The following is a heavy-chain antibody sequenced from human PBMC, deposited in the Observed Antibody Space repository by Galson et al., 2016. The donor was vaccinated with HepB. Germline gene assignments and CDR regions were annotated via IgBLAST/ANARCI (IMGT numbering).Heavy chain of an antibody. D-gene: IGHD6-19*01. V-gene: IGHV3-23*01. CDR2: LSVGGDKT. CDR1: GFTLSSYA. Sequence: SLRLSCAASGFTLSSYAMSWIRLAPGEGPEWAPVLSVGGDKTYTENLVKGRLTISRDNSKNTLNFQMDSLRAEDTAVYYCAKFSSDWHYFDYWGQGILVTVSS. J-gene: IGHJ4*02. CDR3: AKFSSDWHYFDY.